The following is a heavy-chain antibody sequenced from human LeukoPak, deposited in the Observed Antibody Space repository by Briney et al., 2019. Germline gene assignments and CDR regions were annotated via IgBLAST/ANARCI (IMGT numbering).Heavy chain of an antibody. CDR2: IYPGDST. CDR3: ARAYYYDSSDSDY. J-gene: IGHJ4*02. Sequence: GESLKISCKGSGYSFTSYWIGWVRQMPGKGLEWMGIIYPGDSTTYSPSFQGQVTISADKSISTAYLQWSSLKASDTAMYYCARAYYYDSSDSDYWGQGTLVTVSS. V-gene: IGHV5-51*01. D-gene: IGHD3-22*01. CDR1: GYSFTSYW.